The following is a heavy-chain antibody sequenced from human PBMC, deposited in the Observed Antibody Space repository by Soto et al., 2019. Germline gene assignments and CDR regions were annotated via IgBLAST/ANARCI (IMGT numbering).Heavy chain of an antibody. CDR2: IIPIFGTA. CDR1: GGTFSSYA. V-gene: IGHV1-69*13. Sequence: SVKVPCKASGGTFSSYAISWVRQAPGQGLEWMGGIIPIFGTANYAQKFQGRVTITADESTSTAYMELSSLRSEDTAVYYCARAEQLVPPFDYWGQGTLVTVSS. CDR3: ARAEQLVPPFDY. D-gene: IGHD6-6*01. J-gene: IGHJ4*02.